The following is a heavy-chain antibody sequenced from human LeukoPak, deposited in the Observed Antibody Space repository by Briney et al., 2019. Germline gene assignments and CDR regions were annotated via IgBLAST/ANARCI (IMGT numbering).Heavy chain of an antibody. D-gene: IGHD3-10*01. CDR3: ARVGGSGSYYEFDP. V-gene: IGHV4-4*07. CDR2: IYTSGST. Sequence: KPSETLSLTCTVSGGSISSYYWSWIRQPAGKGLEWIGRIYTSGSTNYNPSLKSRVTMSVDTSKNQFSLKLSSVTAADTAVYYCARVGGSGSYYEFDPWGQGTLVTVSS. CDR1: GGSISSYY. J-gene: IGHJ5*02.